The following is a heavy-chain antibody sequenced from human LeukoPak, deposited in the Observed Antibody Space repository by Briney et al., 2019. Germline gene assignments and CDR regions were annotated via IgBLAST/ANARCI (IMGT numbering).Heavy chain of an antibody. D-gene: IGHD1-26*01. CDR3: ASGGRLGGAFDI. V-gene: IGHV3-23*01. CDR1: GFTFSSFA. CDR2: ISGSGGTT. Sequence: GGSLRLSCVPSGFTFSSFAMTWVRQAPGKGLEWVSSISGSGGTTYYADSIKGRFTISRDSSKNMLYLQMNRLRAEDTAVYYCASGGRLGGAFDIWGQGTMVTVSS. J-gene: IGHJ3*02.